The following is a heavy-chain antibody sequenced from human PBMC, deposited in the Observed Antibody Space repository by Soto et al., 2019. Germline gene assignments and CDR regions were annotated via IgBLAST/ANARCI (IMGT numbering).Heavy chain of an antibody. V-gene: IGHV4-39*01. CDR2: IYYTGDS. CDR1: GGSIRSSDYY. CDR3: AVWNNYFYYMDV. J-gene: IGHJ6*03. D-gene: IGHD1-1*01. Sequence: SETLSLTCAVSGGSIRSSDYYWVWIRQPPGKGLEWIATIYYTGDSYYNPSLKSRVTVSADTSRNQFSLKLTSLTAADTAVYYCAVWNNYFYYMDVWGKGTTVTVSS.